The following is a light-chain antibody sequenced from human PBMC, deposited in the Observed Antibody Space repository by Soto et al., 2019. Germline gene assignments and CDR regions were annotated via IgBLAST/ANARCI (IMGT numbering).Light chain of an antibody. CDR2: GTS. CDR3: QHYGTSPQT. V-gene: IGKV3-20*01. J-gene: IGKJ1*01. CDR1: QSVDSTY. Sequence: DIVLTQSPGTLSLSPGESATLSCRASQSVDSTYITWYQQKPGQAPRLLIYGTSGRATGIPDRFSGSGSGTDFTLTISRLEPEDFAVYYCQHYGTSPQTFGQGTKVDIK.